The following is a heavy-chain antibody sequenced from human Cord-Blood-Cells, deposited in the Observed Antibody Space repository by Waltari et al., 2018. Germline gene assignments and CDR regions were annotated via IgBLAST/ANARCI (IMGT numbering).Heavy chain of an antibody. Sequence: QLQLQESGPGLVKPSETLSLTCTVSGGSISSSSYYWGWIRQPPGKGLEGIGSIYYSGSTYSNPHRKTRGTRSVDTPKDQFSPKLSSVTAADTAVYYCASATPNYDFWSGYDAFDIWGQGTMVTVSS. J-gene: IGHJ3*02. CDR3: ASATPNYDFWSGYDAFDI. V-gene: IGHV4-39*01. D-gene: IGHD3-3*01. CDR1: GGSISSSSYY. CDR2: IYYSGST.